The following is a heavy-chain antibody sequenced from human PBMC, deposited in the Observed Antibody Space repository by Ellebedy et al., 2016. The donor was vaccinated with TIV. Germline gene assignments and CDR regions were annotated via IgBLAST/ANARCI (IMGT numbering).Heavy chain of an antibody. CDR1: GFTFSSYA. D-gene: IGHD3-16*02. V-gene: IGHV3-64*01. Sequence: GESLKISCAASGFTFSSYAMHWVRQTPGKGLEYVSAISSNGGTTYYATSVKGRFIISRDNSKNTLYLQMGSLRPEDMAVYYCARARVSGSYPGTDSHFDCWGQGTLVTVSS. CDR3: ARARVSGSYPGTDSHFDC. J-gene: IGHJ4*02. CDR2: ISSNGGTT.